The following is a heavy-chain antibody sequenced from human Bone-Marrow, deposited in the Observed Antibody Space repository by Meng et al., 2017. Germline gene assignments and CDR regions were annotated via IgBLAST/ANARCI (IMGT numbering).Heavy chain of an antibody. Sequence: SVKVSCKASGGTFSSYAISWVRQAPGQGLEWMGGIIPILGTANYAQKFQGRVTITTDESTSTAYMELSSLRSEDTAVYYCARVSSGYDSTYYYYGMDVWGQGTTVTVSS. J-gene: IGHJ6*02. CDR1: GGTFSSYA. V-gene: IGHV1-69*05. CDR3: ARVSSGYDSTYYYYGMDV. D-gene: IGHD5-12*01. CDR2: IIPILGTA.